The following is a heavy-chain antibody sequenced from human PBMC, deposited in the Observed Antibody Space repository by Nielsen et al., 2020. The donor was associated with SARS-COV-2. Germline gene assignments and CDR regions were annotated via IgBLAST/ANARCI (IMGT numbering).Heavy chain of an antibody. J-gene: IGHJ3*02. CDR1: GGSISSYY. D-gene: IGHD3-22*01. V-gene: IGHV4-59*08. Sequence: SETLSLTCTVSGGSISSYYWSWIRQPPGKGLKWIGYIYYSGSTNYNPSLKSRVTISVDTSKNQFSLKLSSVTAADTAVYYCARKFYYYDSSGYPSWADAFDIWGQGTMVTVSS. CDR3: ARKFYYYDSSGYPSWADAFDI. CDR2: IYYSGST.